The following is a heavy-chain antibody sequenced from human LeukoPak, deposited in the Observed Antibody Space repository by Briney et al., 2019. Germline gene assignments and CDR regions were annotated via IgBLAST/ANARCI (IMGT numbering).Heavy chain of an antibody. J-gene: IGHJ4*02. Sequence: GGSLRLSRAASGFTFSSYSMYWVRQAPGKGLEWVSSISSSSSYIYYADSVKGRFTISRDKAKKSLYLQMNSLRAEDTAVYHCARVHGQQLLFAHGYRGQGTLVIVSS. D-gene: IGHD2-2*01. CDR3: ARVHGQQLLFAHGY. CDR1: GFTFSSYS. CDR2: ISSSSSYI. V-gene: IGHV3-21*01.